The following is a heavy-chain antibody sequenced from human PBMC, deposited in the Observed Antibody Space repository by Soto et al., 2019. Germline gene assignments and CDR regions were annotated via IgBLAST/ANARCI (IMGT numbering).Heavy chain of an antibody. D-gene: IGHD7-27*01. Sequence: QVQLQESGPGLVKPSQTLSLTCTVSGVSISTVDYWWRWIRQSPDMGLEWIGHIYDGGRTYNNLSLEIRVTMSVDTSKSQLSLTLRSVSAADTAVYYCARGPSGDKVDSWGQGTLVTVSS. V-gene: IGHV4-30-4*01. CDR3: ARGPSGDKVDS. J-gene: IGHJ4*02. CDR1: GVSISTVDYW. CDR2: IYDGGRT.